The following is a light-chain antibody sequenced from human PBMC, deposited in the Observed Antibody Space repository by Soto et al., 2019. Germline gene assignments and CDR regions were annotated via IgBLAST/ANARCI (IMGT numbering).Light chain of an antibody. CDR1: SSNIGAGYD. CDR3: QSYDSTLSGSDV. CDR2: GNS. Sequence: QSVLTQPPSVSGAPGQRVTISCTGSSSNIGAGYDVHWYQQLPGTAPKLLIYGNSNRPSGVPDRFSGSKSGTSASLAITGLQAEDEADYYCQSYDSTLSGSDVFAAETKLTVL. V-gene: IGLV1-40*01. J-gene: IGLJ1*01.